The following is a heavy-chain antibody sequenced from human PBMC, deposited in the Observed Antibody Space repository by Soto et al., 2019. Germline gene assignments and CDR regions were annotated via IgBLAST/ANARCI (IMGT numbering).Heavy chain of an antibody. CDR2: ISSSSYI. CDR3: ARDLIVVVPAATDYYYYGMDV. V-gene: IGHV3-21*01. J-gene: IGHJ6*02. Sequence: GGSLRLSCAASGFTFSSYSMNWVRQAPGKGLEWVSSISSSSYIYYADSVKGRFTISRDNAKNSLYLQMNSLRAEDTAVYYCARDLIVVVPAATDYYYYGMDVWGQGTTVTVSS. D-gene: IGHD2-2*01. CDR1: GFTFSSYS.